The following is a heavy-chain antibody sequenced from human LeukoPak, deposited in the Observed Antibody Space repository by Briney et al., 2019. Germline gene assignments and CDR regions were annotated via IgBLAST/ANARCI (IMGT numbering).Heavy chain of an antibody. J-gene: IGHJ3*02. CDR2: ISGTADSK. Sequence: GGSLRLSCAASRFTFRNYAMSWVRQAPGRGLEWLCIISGTADSKYYADSVKGRFTISRDNPRSTLYLEMNILRAEDTAVYYCAKADATIGGAFDTWGRGTMV. CDR3: AKADATIGGAFDT. D-gene: IGHD3-3*01. CDR1: RFTFRNYA. V-gene: IGHV3-23*01.